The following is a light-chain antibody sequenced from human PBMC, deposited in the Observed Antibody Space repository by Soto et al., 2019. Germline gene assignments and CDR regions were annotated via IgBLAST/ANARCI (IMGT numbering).Light chain of an antibody. CDR2: DAS. Sequence: DIQMTQSPSPLSASVGDRVTITCQASQDISNYLNWYQQKPGKAPKLLIYDASNLQTGVPSRFSGRGFGTHFSFTVTSLQPEDIATYYCQHYDNMPLTLGGGTKVDIK. V-gene: IGKV1-33*01. J-gene: IGKJ4*01. CDR1: QDISNY. CDR3: QHYDNMPLT.